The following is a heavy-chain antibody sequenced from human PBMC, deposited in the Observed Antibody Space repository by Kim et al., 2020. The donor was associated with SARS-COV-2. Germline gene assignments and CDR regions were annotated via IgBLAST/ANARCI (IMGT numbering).Heavy chain of an antibody. V-gene: IGHV3-64D*06. D-gene: IGHD4-17*01. CDR3: VKGTKERRNSVTTLYYFDY. CDR2: ISSNGGST. Sequence: GGSLRLSCSASGFTFSSYAMHWVRQAPGKGLEYVSAISSNGGSTYYADSVKGRFTISRDNSKNTLYLQMSSLRAEDTAVYYCVKGTKERRNSVTTLYYFDYWGQGTLVTVSS. J-gene: IGHJ4*02. CDR1: GFTFSSYA.